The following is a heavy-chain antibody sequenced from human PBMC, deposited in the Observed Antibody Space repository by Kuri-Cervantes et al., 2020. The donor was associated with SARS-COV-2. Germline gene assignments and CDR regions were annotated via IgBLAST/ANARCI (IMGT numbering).Heavy chain of an antibody. V-gene: IGHV4-59*12. CDR2: TYYSGST. J-gene: IGHJ5*02. Sequence: SETLSLTCTVSGGSISSYYWSWIRQPPGKGLEWIGYTYYSGSTNYNPSLKSRVTISVDTSKNQFSLKLSSVTAADTAVYYCARGQVVVVPAATPGGWFDPWGQGTLVTVYS. CDR1: GGSISSYY. D-gene: IGHD2-2*01. CDR3: ARGQVVVVPAATPGGWFDP.